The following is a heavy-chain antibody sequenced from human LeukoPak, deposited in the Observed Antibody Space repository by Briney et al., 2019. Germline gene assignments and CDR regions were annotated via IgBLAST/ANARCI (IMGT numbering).Heavy chain of an antibody. J-gene: IGHJ4*02. CDR3: ATRRWRWLQPGPFDY. Sequence: PSETLSLTCAVYGGSFSGYYWRWIRQPPGKGLEWIGEINHSGSTNYNPSLKSRVTISVDTSKNQFSLKLSSVTAADTAVYYCATRRWRWLQPGPFDYWGQGTLVTVSS. V-gene: IGHV4-34*01. CDR2: INHSGST. CDR1: GGSFSGYY. D-gene: IGHD5-24*01.